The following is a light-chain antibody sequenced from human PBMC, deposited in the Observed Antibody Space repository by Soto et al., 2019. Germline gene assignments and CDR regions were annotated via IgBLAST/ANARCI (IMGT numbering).Light chain of an antibody. V-gene: IGKV3-20*01. Sequence: EIVLTQSPGTLSLSPGERATLSCRPSKSVRSSYLAWYQQKPGQAPRLLIFGASSRATGIPDRFSGSGSGTDFTLTISRLEPEDFAVYYCHQYDSSPLTFGGGTKVEIK. CDR1: KSVRSSY. J-gene: IGKJ4*01. CDR3: HQYDSSPLT. CDR2: GAS.